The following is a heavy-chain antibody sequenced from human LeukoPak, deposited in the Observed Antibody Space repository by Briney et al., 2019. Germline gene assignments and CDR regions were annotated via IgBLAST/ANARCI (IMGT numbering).Heavy chain of an antibody. V-gene: IGHV3-21*01. CDR3: VRLRRNSDTSGYYYYYDY. J-gene: IGHJ4*02. D-gene: IGHD3-22*01. Sequence: AGGSLRLSCAASGYTFSSYSINWVRQAPGKGLEWVSSISVRSNYIYYADSARGRFSISRDDARDSLYLQMNSLRAEDTAVYYCVRLRRNSDTSGYYYYYDYWGQGTLVTVSS. CDR1: GYTFSSYS. CDR2: ISVRSNYI.